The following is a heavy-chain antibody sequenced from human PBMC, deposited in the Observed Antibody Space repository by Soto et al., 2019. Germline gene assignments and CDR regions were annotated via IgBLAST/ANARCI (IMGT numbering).Heavy chain of an antibody. J-gene: IGHJ2*01. CDR3: ATSAYCSGGNCYRKGTYRGHFGL. D-gene: IGHD2-15*01. CDR1: GGTFGSSA. V-gene: IGHV1-69*01. CDR2: IIPIFDTT. Sequence: QVQLVQSGAEVKKPGSSVKVSCKASGGTFGSSAISWVRQAPGQGLEWMGGIIPIFDTTNYAQNFQGRVTITADESTSTAYMELSSLRFEDTAVYYCATSAYCSGGNCYRKGTYRGHFGLWDRGTLVTVSS.